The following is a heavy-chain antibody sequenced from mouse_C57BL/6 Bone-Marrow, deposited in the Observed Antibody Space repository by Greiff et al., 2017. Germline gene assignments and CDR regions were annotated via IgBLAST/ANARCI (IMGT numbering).Heavy chain of an antibody. J-gene: IGHJ4*01. D-gene: IGHD1-1*01. V-gene: IGHV5-17*01. Sequence: EVMLVESGGGLVKPGGSLKLSCAASGFTFSDYGMHWVRQAPEKGLEWVAYISSGSSTIYYADTVKGRFTLSRDNAKNTLFLQMTSLRSEDTAMYYCARQGTTDAMDYWGQGTSVTVSS. CDR3: ARQGTTDAMDY. CDR2: ISSGSSTI. CDR1: GFTFSDYG.